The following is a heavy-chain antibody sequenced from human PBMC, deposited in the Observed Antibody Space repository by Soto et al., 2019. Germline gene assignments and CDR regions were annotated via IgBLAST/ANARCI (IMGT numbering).Heavy chain of an antibody. CDR1: GFTFSSYG. Sequence: QVQLVESGGGVVQTGRSLRLSCAASGFTFSSYGMHWVRQAPGKGLEWVAVIWYDGSNKYYADSVKGRFTISRDNSKNTLYLQMNSLRAEDTAVYYRARDYGRVLYYFDYWGQGTLVTVSS. V-gene: IGHV3-33*01. CDR3: ARDYGRVLYYFDY. CDR2: IWYDGSNK. D-gene: IGHD1-26*01. J-gene: IGHJ4*02.